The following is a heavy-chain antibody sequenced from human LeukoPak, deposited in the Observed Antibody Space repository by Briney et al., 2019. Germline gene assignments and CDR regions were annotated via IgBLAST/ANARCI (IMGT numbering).Heavy chain of an antibody. V-gene: IGHV3-53*05. Sequence: GGSLRLSCAVSGSTVSGNFMTWVRQAPGKGLEWVSLILGETTTTYADSVKGRFTISRDNSKNTLYLQMDRLRLEDTAVYYCVRDKGVGPTERFDSWGQGTLVTVSS. J-gene: IGHJ4*02. CDR2: ILGETTT. CDR1: GSTVSGNF. CDR3: VRDKGVGPTERFDS. D-gene: IGHD4-17*01.